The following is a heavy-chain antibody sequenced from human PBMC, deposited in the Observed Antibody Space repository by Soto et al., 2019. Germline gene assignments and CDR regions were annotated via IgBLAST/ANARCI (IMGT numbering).Heavy chain of an antibody. J-gene: IGHJ6*02. CDR3: ARDRRIGDSYYYYYGMDV. V-gene: IGHV1-18*01. D-gene: IGHD2-21*02. CDR2: IGLDSGKP. Sequence: ASVKVSFKASGYTFKNYGISWVRQAPGQGLEWMGWIGLDSGKPTTNYAQKFQGRVTMTRDTSTTTVYMDVRSLRPDDTAVYYCARDRRIGDSYYYYYGMDVWGQGTTVTFSS. CDR1: GYTFKNYG.